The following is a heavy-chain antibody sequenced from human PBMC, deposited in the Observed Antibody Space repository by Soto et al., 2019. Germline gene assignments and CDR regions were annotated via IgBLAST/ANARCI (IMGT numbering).Heavy chain of an antibody. CDR3: ARDRGITMIVVEGFDI. Sequence: QVQLVQSGAEVKKPGSSVKVSCKASGGTFSSYAISWVRQAPGQGLEWMGGIIPIFGTANYAQKFQGRVTITADESTSTAYMELSRLRSEDTAVYYCARDRGITMIVVEGFDIWGQGTMVTVSS. CDR2: IIPIFGTA. J-gene: IGHJ3*02. CDR1: GGTFSSYA. D-gene: IGHD3-22*01. V-gene: IGHV1-69*01.